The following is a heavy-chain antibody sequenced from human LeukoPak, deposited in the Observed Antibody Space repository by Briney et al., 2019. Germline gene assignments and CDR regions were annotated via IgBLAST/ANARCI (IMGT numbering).Heavy chain of an antibody. CDR2: ISHSGST. CDR3: ARARKRSTPDYYYYGLDV. Sequence: AETLSLTCAVSGGSFSGYYWSWIRQPPGKGLEWLGEISHSGSTIYNPSLKSRVTISVDTSKNQFSLKMTSVTAADTAVYYCARARKRSTPDYYYYGLDVWGQGTTVTVSS. V-gene: IGHV4-34*01. CDR1: GGSFSGYY. J-gene: IGHJ6*02.